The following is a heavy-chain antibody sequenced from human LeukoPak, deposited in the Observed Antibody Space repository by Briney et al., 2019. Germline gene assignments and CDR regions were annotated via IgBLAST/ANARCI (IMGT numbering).Heavy chain of an antibody. D-gene: IGHD3-10*01. V-gene: IGHV4-59*01. CDR3: ARKPIFASGRHWYYFDN. J-gene: IGHJ4*02. Sequence: SETLSLTCTVSGGSISSYYWSWIRQPPGKGLEWIGYIYYSGTTNYNPSLKSRVTISVDTSKNQFSLKLSSVTAADTAVYYCARKPIFASGRHWYYFDNWGQGTLATVSS. CDR1: GGSISSYY. CDR2: IYYSGTT.